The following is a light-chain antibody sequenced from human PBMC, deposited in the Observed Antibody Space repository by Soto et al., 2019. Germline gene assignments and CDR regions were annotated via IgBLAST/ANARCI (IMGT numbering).Light chain of an antibody. J-gene: IGLJ1*01. V-gene: IGLV2-14*01. CDR2: EVS. Sequence: AVTQPASVSGAPGQSITISCTGTSSDVGGYNYVSWYQQHPGKAPKLMIYEVSNRPLGVSNRFSGSKSGNTASLTISGLQAEDEADYYCTSYTSSSTLDVFGTGTKVTVL. CDR1: SSDVGGYNY. CDR3: TSYTSSSTLDV.